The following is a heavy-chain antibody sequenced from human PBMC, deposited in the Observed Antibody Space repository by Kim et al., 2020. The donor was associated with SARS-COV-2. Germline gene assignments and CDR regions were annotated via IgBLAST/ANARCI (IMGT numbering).Heavy chain of an antibody. CDR3: ARARDIVATMNWFDP. CDR2: INHSGST. D-gene: IGHD5-12*01. V-gene: IGHV4-34*01. Sequence: SETLSLTCAVYGGSFSGYYWSWIRQPPGKGLEWIGEINHSGSTNYNPSLKSRVTISVDTSKNQFSLKLSSVTAADTAVYYCARARDIVATMNWFDPWGQGTLVTVSS. J-gene: IGHJ5*02. CDR1: GGSFSGYY.